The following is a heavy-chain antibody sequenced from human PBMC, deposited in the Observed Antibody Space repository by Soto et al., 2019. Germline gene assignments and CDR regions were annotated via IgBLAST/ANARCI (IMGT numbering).Heavy chain of an antibody. V-gene: IGHV1-69*12. CDR3: ASGIQLWLRRINNGYSG. CDR1: GGTFSTYA. D-gene: IGHD5-18*01. Sequence: QVQLVQSGAELKKPESSVKVSCKAPGGTFSTYAISWVRQAPGQGLEWMGGIIPMFGTANYAQRFQDRVTITADESTNTVYMELSSLRSEATAVYFCASGIQLWLRRINNGYSGWGQGALVTVSS. CDR2: IIPMFGTA. J-gene: IGHJ4*02.